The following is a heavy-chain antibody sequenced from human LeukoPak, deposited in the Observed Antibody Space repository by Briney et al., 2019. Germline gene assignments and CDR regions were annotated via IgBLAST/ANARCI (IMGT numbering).Heavy chain of an antibody. D-gene: IGHD2-2*01. V-gene: IGHV3-23*01. Sequence: GGSLRLSCAASGFTFSSYAMSWVRQAPGKGLEWVSAISGSGGSTYYADSVKGRFTISRDNSKNTLYLQMNSLRAEDTAVYYCAKDGVKGVDIVVVPAPYDHWGQGTLVTVSS. CDR2: ISGSGGST. CDR3: AKDGVKGVDIVVVPAPYDH. J-gene: IGHJ4*02. CDR1: GFTFSSYA.